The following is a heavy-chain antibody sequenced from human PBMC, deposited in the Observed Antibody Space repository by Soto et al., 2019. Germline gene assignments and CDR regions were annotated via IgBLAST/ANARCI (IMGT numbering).Heavy chain of an antibody. Sequence: SVKVSCKASGFTFTSSAVQWVRQARGQRLEWIGWIVVGSGNTNYAQKFQERVTITRDMSTSTAYMELSSLRSEDTAVYYCAVGGNYYDSSGYDYWGQRTLVTVPS. CDR3: AVGGNYYDSSGYDY. J-gene: IGHJ4*02. D-gene: IGHD3-22*01. V-gene: IGHV1-58*01. CDR1: GFTFTSSA. CDR2: IVVGSGNT.